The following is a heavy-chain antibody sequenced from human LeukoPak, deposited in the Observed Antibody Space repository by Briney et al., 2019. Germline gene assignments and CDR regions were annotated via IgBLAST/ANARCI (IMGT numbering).Heavy chain of an antibody. CDR2: IYTSGST. Sequence: SSETLSLTCTVSGGSISSYYWSWIRQPAGKGLEWIGRIYTSGSTNYNPSLKSRVTISVDKSKNQFSLKLSSVTAADTAVYYCARERSYDFWSGHEYRYNWFDPWGQGTLVTVSS. CDR1: GGSISSYY. CDR3: ARERSYDFWSGHEYRYNWFDP. D-gene: IGHD3-3*01. J-gene: IGHJ5*02. V-gene: IGHV4-4*07.